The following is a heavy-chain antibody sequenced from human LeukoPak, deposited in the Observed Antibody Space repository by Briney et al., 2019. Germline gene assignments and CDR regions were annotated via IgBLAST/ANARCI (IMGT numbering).Heavy chain of an antibody. CDR3: ARASGHYYDSSGYELWFDP. V-gene: IGHV1-46*01. CDR1: GYTFTSYY. CDR2: INPSGGST. D-gene: IGHD3-22*01. Sequence: ASVKVSCKASGYTFTSYYMHWVRQAPGQGLEWMGIINPSGGSTSYAQKFQGRVTMTRDTSTSTVYMELSGLRSEDTAVYYCARASGHYYDSSGYELWFDPWGQGTLVTVSS. J-gene: IGHJ5*02.